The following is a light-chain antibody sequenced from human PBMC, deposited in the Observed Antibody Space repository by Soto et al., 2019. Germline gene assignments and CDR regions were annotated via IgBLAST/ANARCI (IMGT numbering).Light chain of an antibody. CDR3: SSYTSSSTLYV. CDR2: DVS. V-gene: IGLV2-14*01. J-gene: IGLJ1*01. Sequence: QSALTQPASVSGSPGQSITISCTGTSSDVGGYNYVSWYQQHPGKAPKLMIYDVSNRPSGVSNRFSGSKSGNTASLTISGLQAEDEADYSCSSYTSSSTLYVFGTGTKLTAL. CDR1: SSDVGGYNY.